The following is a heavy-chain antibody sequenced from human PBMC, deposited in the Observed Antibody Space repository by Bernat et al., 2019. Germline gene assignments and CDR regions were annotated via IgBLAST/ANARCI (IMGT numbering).Heavy chain of an antibody. Sequence: QLQLQESGPGLVKPSETLSLTCTVSGGSISSSSYYWGWIRQPPGKGLEWIGSIYYSGSTYYNPSLKSRVTISVDTSKNQFSLKLSSVTAADTAVYYCATCYSSGWYYFDYWGQGTLVTVSS. CDR3: ATCYSSGWYYFDY. CDR1: GGSISSSSYY. J-gene: IGHJ4*02. V-gene: IGHV4-39*01. D-gene: IGHD6-19*01. CDR2: IYYSGST.